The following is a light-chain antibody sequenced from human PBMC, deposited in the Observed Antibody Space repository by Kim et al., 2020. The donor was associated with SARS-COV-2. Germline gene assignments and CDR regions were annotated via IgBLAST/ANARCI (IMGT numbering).Light chain of an antibody. J-gene: IGKJ2*04. CDR2: LGS. V-gene: IGKV2-28*01. Sequence: DIVMTQSPLSLPVTPGEPASISCRSSQSLLHSNGYNYLDWYLQKPGQSPQLLIYLGSNRASGVPDRFSGSGSGTDFTLKISRVEAEDVGVYYWMQALQCSFGQGTKLEIK. CDR1: QSLLHSNGYNY. CDR3: MQALQCS.